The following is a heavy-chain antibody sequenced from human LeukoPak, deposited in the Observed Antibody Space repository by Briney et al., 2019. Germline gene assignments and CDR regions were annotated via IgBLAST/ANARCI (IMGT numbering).Heavy chain of an antibody. CDR1: GFTFSSYG. D-gene: IGHD1-7*01. J-gene: IGHJ6*02. V-gene: IGHV3-33*01. Sequence: PGGSLRLSCAASGFTFSSYGMHWVRQAPGKGLEWVAVIWYDGSNKYYADSVKGRFTISRDNSKNTLYLQMNSLRAEDTAVYYCAREIVWNYVGYYYYYYGMDVWGQGTTVTVSS. CDR3: AREIVWNYVGYYYYYYGMDV. CDR2: IWYDGSNK.